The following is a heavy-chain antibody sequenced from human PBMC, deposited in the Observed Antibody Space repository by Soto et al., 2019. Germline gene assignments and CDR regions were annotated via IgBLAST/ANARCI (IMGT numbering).Heavy chain of an antibody. D-gene: IGHD3-3*01. CDR2: IYYRGTT. V-gene: IGHV4-31*03. J-gene: IGHJ6*02. CDR3: ATGRGFFGVDAVPFYGMDV. CDR1: GHSICGGGYY. Sequence: SDTLSLTCTVSGHSICGGGYYCSGIRQHPGKGLEWIGYIYYRGTTYCNPFFKGRVTITADTSKIQFSLCLTSVTAADTAVYYCATGRGFFGVDAVPFYGMDVWGQGTAVTVSS.